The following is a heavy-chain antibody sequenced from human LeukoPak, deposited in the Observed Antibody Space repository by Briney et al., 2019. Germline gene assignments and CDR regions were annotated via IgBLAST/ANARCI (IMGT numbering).Heavy chain of an antibody. J-gene: IGHJ4*02. V-gene: IGHV3-48*01. CDR1: GFTFSSYS. CDR3: ARNPVDYGGNSGDY. CDR2: ISSSSSTI. Sequence: GGSLRLSCAASGFTFSSYSMNWVRQAPGKGLEWVSYISSSSSTIYYADSVKGRFTISRDNAKNSLYLQMNSLRAEDTAVYYCARNPVDYGGNSGDYWGQGTLVTVSS. D-gene: IGHD4-23*01.